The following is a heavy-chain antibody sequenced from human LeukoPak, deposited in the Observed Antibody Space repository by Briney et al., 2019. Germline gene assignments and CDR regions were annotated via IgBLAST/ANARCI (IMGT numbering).Heavy chain of an antibody. CDR1: GGSISSGGYY. CDR3: ARGQGEFFSYYFDY. Sequence: SQTLSLTCTVSGGSISSGGYYCSWIRQHPGKGLEWIGYIDYSGSTYYNPSLKSRVTISVGTSKNQFSLKLSSVTAADTAVYYCARGQGEFFSYYFDYWGQGTLVTVSS. D-gene: IGHD3-16*01. V-gene: IGHV4-31*03. CDR2: IDYSGST. J-gene: IGHJ4*02.